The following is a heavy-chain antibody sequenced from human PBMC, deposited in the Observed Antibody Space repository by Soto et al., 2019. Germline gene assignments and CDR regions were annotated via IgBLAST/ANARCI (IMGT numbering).Heavy chain of an antibody. CDR3: VRGNFYYGMDV. CDR1: GFTFSDYY. CDR2: MSGSGDAI. Sequence: PGGSLRLSCTTPGFTFSDYYMTWVRQAPGKGLEWISYMSGSGDAIYYADSVKGRFTISRDNAKNSLHLEMNSLRVEDTAMYYCVRGNFYYGMDVWGRGTTVTVSS. V-gene: IGHV3-11*01. J-gene: IGHJ6*02.